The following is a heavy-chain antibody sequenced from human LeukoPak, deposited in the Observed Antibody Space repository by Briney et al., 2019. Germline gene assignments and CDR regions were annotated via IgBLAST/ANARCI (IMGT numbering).Heavy chain of an antibody. CDR1: GGSISSYY. D-gene: IGHD1-26*01. CDR3: ARVEVGATPHQLYYYYYMDV. V-gene: IGHV4-59*01. CDR2: IYYSGST. Sequence: SETLSLTCTVSGGSISSYYWSWIRQPPGKGLEWIGYIYYSGSTNYNPSLKSRVTISVDTSKNQLSLKLSSVTAADTAVYYCARVEVGATPHQLYYYYYMDVWGKGTTVTVPS. J-gene: IGHJ6*03.